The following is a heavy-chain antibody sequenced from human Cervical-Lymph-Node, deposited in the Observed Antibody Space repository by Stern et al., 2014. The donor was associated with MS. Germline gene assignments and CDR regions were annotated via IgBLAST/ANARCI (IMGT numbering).Heavy chain of an antibody. CDR2: IFHSGST. CDR1: GDSINSGGYS. CDR3: ARIAPAKDYYGMDV. Sequence: VQLVESGSGLVKPSQTLSLTCAVSGDSINSGGYSWSWIRQTPGKGLEWIGYIFHSGSTYYNPSLTSRVTISVDRSSNQFSLKLSSVTAADTAVYYCARIAPAKDYYGMDVWGQGTTVTVSS. V-gene: IGHV4-30-2*01. J-gene: IGHJ6*02. D-gene: IGHD6-13*01.